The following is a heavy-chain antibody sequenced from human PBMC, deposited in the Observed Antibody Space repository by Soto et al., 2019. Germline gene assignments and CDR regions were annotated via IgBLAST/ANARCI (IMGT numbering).Heavy chain of an antibody. CDR2: IYHSGST. D-gene: IGHD4-17*01. V-gene: IGHV4-30-2*01. CDR3: ARASTTVTTLDY. CDR1: GGSISSGGYS. J-gene: IGHJ4*02. Sequence: SETLSLTCAVSGGSISSGGYSWSWIRQPPGKGLEWIGYIYHSGSTYYNPSLKSRVTISVDRSKNQFSLKLGSVTAADTAVYYCARASTTVTTLDYWGQGTLVTVSS.